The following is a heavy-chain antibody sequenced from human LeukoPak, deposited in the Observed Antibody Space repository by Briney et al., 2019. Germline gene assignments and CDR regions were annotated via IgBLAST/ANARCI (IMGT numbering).Heavy chain of an antibody. Sequence: GGSLRLSCAASGFTFSTYGMHWVRQAPGKGLEWVTVIWHDGSHKDYADSVKGRFTISRENDKNSLFLQMNSLRAEDTAVYYCARDGGYSGYDADCWGQGTLVTVSS. CDR1: GFTFSTYG. CDR3: ARDGGYSGYDADC. CDR2: IWHDGSHK. J-gene: IGHJ4*02. D-gene: IGHD5-12*01. V-gene: IGHV3-33*01.